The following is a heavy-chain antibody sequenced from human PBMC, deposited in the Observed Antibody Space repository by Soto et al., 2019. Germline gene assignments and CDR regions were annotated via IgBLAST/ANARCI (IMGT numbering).Heavy chain of an antibody. CDR3: ARENATTACGMFDP. CDR1: GGSITTYY. Sequence: SETLCLTCTVSGGSITTYYWSWIRQPPGGGLEWIGYISNTGRTNYNPSLESRVTISVDTSKNRFSLKLTSVTAEDTAIYYCARENATTACGMFDPWCRGNLLPVSS. D-gene: IGHD4-4*01. J-gene: IGHJ5*02. V-gene: IGHV4-59*01. CDR2: ISNTGRT.